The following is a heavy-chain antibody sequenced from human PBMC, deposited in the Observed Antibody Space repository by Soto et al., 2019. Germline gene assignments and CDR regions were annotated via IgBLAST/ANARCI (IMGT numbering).Heavy chain of an antibody. Sequence: GASVKVSCKASGDIFSNYAISWVRQAPGQGLEWMGGIIPIFPTSNYAKKFLDRLTITADDSTYTVYMDLSSLTPDDTAVYYCAREVDSSRVANWFDHWGQGTLVTVSS. CDR2: IIPIFPTS. D-gene: IGHD5-18*01. CDR3: AREVDSSRVANWFDH. J-gene: IGHJ5*02. V-gene: IGHV1-69*13. CDR1: GDIFSNYA.